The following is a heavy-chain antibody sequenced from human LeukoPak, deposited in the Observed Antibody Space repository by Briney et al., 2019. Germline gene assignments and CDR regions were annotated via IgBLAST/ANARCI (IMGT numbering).Heavy chain of an antibody. CDR2: IYYSGNT. V-gene: IGHV4-39*01. D-gene: IGHD3-22*01. CDR1: GGSITSSSSY. J-gene: IGHJ6*03. Sequence: SETLSLTCPVSGGSITSSSSYWAWIRQPPGKGLEWIGTIYYSGNTFYNPSLKSRVTISIDTSKNQFSLKLSSVTAADTAVYSCARHYYDSSGYYYYYYMDVWGKGTTVTVSS. CDR3: ARHYYDSSGYYYYYYMDV.